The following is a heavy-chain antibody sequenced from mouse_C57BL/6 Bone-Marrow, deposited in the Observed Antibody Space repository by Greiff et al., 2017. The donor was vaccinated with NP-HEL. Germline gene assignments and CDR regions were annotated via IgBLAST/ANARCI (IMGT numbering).Heavy chain of an antibody. CDR1: GYTFTSYW. CDR3: AREGPYGSSYPFAY. D-gene: IGHD1-1*01. J-gene: IGHJ3*01. Sequence: QVQLQQPGAELVKPGASVQLSCKASGYTFTSYWMQWLKQKPGQGLVWIGEIEPSDSYTNYNQKFKGPATLTVDTSSSTAYMQLSSLTSEDSAVYYCAREGPYGSSYPFAYWGQGTLVTVSA. CDR2: IEPSDSYT. V-gene: IGHV1-50*01.